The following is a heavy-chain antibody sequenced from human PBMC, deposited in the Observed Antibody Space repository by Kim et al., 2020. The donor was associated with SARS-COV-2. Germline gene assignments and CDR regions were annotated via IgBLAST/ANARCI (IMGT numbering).Heavy chain of an antibody. V-gene: IGHV3-21*01. Sequence: GGSLRLSCAASGFTFSSYSMNWVHQAPGKGLEWVSSISSSSSYIYYADSVKGRFTISRDNAKNSLYLQMNSLRAEDTAVYYCARDEGWDRFQTIFDYWGQGTLVTVSS. CDR3: ARDEGWDRFQTIFDY. D-gene: IGHD1-26*01. CDR1: GFTFSSYS. J-gene: IGHJ4*02. CDR2: ISSSSSYI.